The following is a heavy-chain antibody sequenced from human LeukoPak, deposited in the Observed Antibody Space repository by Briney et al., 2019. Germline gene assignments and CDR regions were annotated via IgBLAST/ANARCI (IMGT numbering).Heavy chain of an antibody. CDR3: GLSQVAAAVLDY. CDR1: GYTFIGYY. Sequence: GASVKVSCKPSGYTFIGYYMHWVRQTPGQGLEWMGWINPNSGGTNYAQKFQGRVTMTRDTSINTACMELSRLRSDDTAVYYCGLSQVAAAVLDYCGQGTPVTVSS. J-gene: IGHJ4*02. V-gene: IGHV1-2*02. D-gene: IGHD6-13*01. CDR2: INPNSGGT.